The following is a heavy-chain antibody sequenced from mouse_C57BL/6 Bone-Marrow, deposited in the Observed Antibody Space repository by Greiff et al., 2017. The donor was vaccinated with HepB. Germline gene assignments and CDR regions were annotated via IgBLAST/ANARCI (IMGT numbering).Heavy chain of an antibody. CDR2: IWRGGST. J-gene: IGHJ4*01. Sequence: VQRVESGPGLVQPSQSLSITCTVSGFSLTSYGIHWVRQSPGKGLEWLGVIWRGGSTDYNAAFMSRLSITKDNSKSQVFFKMNSLQADDTAIYYCAKKGSFMDYWGQGTSVTVSS. CDR3: AKKGSFMDY. V-gene: IGHV2-5*01. CDR1: GFSLTSYG.